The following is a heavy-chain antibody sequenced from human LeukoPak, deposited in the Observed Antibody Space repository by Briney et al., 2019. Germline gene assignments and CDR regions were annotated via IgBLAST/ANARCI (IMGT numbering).Heavy chain of an antibody. J-gene: IGHJ4*02. D-gene: IGHD2-15*01. CDR3: ARHHRYCSGGNCCLSEY. CDR1: GGSISSYY. V-gene: IGHV4-59*08. CDR2: IYYSGST. Sequence: SETLSLTCTVSGGSISSYYWSWIRQPPGKGLEWMGYIYYSGSTDYNPSLKSRVTISLDTSKNQFSLKLSSLTAADTALYYCARHHRYCSGGNCCLSEYWGQGVLVTVSS.